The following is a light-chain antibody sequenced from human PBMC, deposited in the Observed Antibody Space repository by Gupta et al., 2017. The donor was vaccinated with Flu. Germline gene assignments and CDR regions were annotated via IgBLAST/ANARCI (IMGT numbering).Light chain of an antibody. V-gene: IGKV3-20*01. CDR3: HLYGSSPRYT. J-gene: IGKJ2*01. Sequence: EIVLTQSPGTLSLSPGERATLSCRASQSITSAFLGWYQHKPGQAPRLLISGASSRATGIPDRFSGSGSGTDFTLTISTREPEDFAVYYCHLYGSSPRYTFGQGTRLEI. CDR2: GAS. CDR1: QSITSAF.